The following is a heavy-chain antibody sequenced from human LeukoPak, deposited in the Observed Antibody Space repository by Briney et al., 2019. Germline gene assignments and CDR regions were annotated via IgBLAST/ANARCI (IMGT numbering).Heavy chain of an antibody. J-gene: IGHJ4*02. CDR3: ARAIWTSTVTTYYLDY. CDR1: GYSFTNYA. CDR2: INAGNGKT. V-gene: IGHV1-3*01. Sequence: ASVKVSCKAAGYSFTNYAIQWVRQAPGQRLEWMGWINAGNGKTKYSQKFQGRVTITRDTSATTAYMELSGLRSEDTAAYYCARAIWTSTVTTYYLDYWGQGTLVTVSS. D-gene: IGHD4-17*01.